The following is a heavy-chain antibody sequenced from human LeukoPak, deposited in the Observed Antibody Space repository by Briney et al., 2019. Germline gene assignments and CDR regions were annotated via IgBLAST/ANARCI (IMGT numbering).Heavy chain of an antibody. D-gene: IGHD2-2*02. CDR2: ISAYNGNT. J-gene: IGHJ6*02. CDR3: AREKYSSSTSCYRNYYYGMDV. V-gene: IGHV1-18*01. Sequence: ASVKVSCKASGYTFTSYGISWVRQAPGQGLEWMGWISAYNGNTNYAQKLQGRVTMTTDTSTSTAYMELRSLRSDDTAVYYCAREKYSSSTSCYRNYYYGMDVWGQGTTVTVSS. CDR1: GYTFTSYG.